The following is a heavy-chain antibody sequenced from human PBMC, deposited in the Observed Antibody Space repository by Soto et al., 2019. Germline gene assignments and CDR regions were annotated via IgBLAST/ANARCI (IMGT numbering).Heavy chain of an antibody. D-gene: IGHD1-26*01. CDR3: AKDLRNHVGPRRGAPFKYYYYGMDF. CDR1: GFTFSSYA. Sequence: EVQLLESGGGLVQPGGSLRLSCAASGFTFSSYAMSWVRQAPGTGLEWVSAISGSGGSTYYADSVKGRLTISSDNSKNTLYLQMNRLRAEDTAVYYCAKDLRNHVGPRRGAPFKYYYYGMDFWGQGTTVTVSS. CDR2: ISGSGGST. J-gene: IGHJ6*02. V-gene: IGHV3-23*01.